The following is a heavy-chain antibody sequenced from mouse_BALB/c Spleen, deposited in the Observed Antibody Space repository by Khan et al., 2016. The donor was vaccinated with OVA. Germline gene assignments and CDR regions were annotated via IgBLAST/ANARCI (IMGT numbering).Heavy chain of an antibody. CDR2: INPRSGYT. CDR3: TRRRGGYYFDY. V-gene: IGHV1-4*02. J-gene: IGHJ2*01. CDR1: GYTFTSYT. Sequence: QVQLKESAAELARPGASVKMSCKASGYTFTSYTMHWVKQRPGQGLEWIGYINPRSGYTEYIQKFKNKTTLTADKSSSTAYMQLSSLTSEDSAVYYCTRRRGGYYFDYWGQGTTLTVSS.